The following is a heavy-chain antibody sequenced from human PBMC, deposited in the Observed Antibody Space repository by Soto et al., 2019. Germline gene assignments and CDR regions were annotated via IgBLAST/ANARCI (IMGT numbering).Heavy chain of an antibody. CDR3: AREGIAAAGSLFDY. CDR1: GGSISSYY. CDR2: IYTSGST. J-gene: IGHJ4*02. V-gene: IGHV4-4*07. D-gene: IGHD6-13*01. Sequence: QVQLQESGPGLVKPSETLFLTCTVSGGSISSYYWSWIRQPAGKGLEWIGRIYTSGSTNYNPSLKSRVTMSVDTSKNQFSLKLSSVTAADTAVYYCAREGIAAAGSLFDYWGQGTLVTVSS.